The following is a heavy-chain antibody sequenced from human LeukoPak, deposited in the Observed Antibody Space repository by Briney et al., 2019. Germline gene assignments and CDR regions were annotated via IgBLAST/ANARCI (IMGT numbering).Heavy chain of an antibody. CDR1: GFTFSSYA. CDR2: ISYDGSNK. CDR3: ARDYVETKGFDY. J-gene: IGHJ4*02. V-gene: IGHV3-30-3*01. D-gene: IGHD5-24*01. Sequence: PGGSLRLSCAASGFTFSSYAMHWVRQAPAKGLEWVAVISYDGSNKYYADSVKGRFTISRDNSKNTLYLQMNSLRAEDTAVYYCARDYVETKGFDYWGQGTLVTVSS.